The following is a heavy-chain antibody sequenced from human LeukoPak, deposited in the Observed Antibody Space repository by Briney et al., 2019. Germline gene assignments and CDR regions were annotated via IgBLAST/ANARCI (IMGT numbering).Heavy chain of an antibody. V-gene: IGHV3-15*01. J-gene: IGHJ4*02. CDR3: TTDYYDYVWGSYRPDY. D-gene: IGHD3-16*02. CDR2: IKSKTDGETT. Sequence: GGSLRLSCTVSGFTVSSNSMSWVRQAPGQGLEWVARIKSKTDGETTDYAAPVKGRFTISRDDSKNTLYLQMNSLKTEDTAVYYCTTDYYDYVWGSYRPDYWGQGTLVTVSS. CDR1: GFTVSSNS.